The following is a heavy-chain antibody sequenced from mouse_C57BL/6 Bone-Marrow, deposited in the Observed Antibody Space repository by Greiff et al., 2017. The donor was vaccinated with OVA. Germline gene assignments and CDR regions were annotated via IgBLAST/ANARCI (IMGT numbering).Heavy chain of an antibody. CDR2: IYPGSGST. CDR1: GYTFTSYW. V-gene: IGHV1-55*01. Sequence: QVQLQQPGAELVKPGASVKMSCKASGYTFTSYWITWVKQRPGQGLEWIGDIYPGSGSTNYNEKFKSKATLTVDTSSSTAYMQLSSLTSEDSAVXYCARFTTVVALHWYFDVWGTGTTVTVSS. CDR3: ARFTTVVALHWYFDV. D-gene: IGHD1-1*01. J-gene: IGHJ1*03.